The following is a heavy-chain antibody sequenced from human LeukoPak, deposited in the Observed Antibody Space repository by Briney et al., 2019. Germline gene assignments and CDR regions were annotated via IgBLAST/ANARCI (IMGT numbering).Heavy chain of an antibody. Sequence: ASVKVSFKASGYTFTNYCISWVRQAPGQGLEWMGWTSGYNGHTKYAQKFHDRVTLTTDTSTSTAYMEMRSLRSDDTAVYYCARIQSAGTSDAFDIWGQGTMLTVS. CDR2: TSGYNGHT. J-gene: IGHJ3*02. CDR3: ARIQSAGTSDAFDI. CDR1: GYTFTNYC. D-gene: IGHD3-10*01. V-gene: IGHV1-18*01.